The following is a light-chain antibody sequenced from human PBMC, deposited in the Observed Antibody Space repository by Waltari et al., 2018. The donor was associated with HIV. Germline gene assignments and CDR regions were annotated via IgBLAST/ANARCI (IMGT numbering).Light chain of an antibody. V-gene: IGLV2-14*01. CDR3: SSYRSGNSYV. CDR2: EVS. Sequence: QSALTQPASVSGSPGQSITLSCTGTGSDVGGFNYVSWYQQHPGKVPKLLIYEVSNRPSGVSNRFSASKSRNTASLTISGLQADDEADYYCSSYRSGNSYVFGSGTKVTVL. CDR1: GSDVGGFNY. J-gene: IGLJ1*01.